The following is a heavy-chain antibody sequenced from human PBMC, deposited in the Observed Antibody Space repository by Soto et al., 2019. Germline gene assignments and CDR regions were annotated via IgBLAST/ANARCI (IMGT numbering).Heavy chain of an antibody. Sequence: ASVKVSCKASGYTFTSYYMHCVRQAPGQGLEWMGIINPSGGSTSYAQKFQGRVTMTRDTSTSTVYMELSSLRSEDTAVYYCARDTGYSSSWLNWFDPWGQGTLVTVSS. CDR1: GYTFTSYY. J-gene: IGHJ5*02. V-gene: IGHV1-46*01. D-gene: IGHD6-13*01. CDR3: ARDTGYSSSWLNWFDP. CDR2: INPSGGST.